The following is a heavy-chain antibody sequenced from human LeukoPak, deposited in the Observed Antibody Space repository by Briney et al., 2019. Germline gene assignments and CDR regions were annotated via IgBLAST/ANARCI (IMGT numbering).Heavy chain of an antibody. V-gene: IGHV3-23*01. CDR1: GFTFSTFA. J-gene: IGHJ4*02. D-gene: IGHD4-17*01. CDR2: IFPSGGEI. Sequence: PGGSLRLSCEASGFTFSTFAMIWVRQPPGKGLEWVSSIFPSGGEIHYADSVRGRFTISRDNSKNTLYLQMNSLRADDTAVYYCAKEWGVDYGLRYWGQGTLVTVSS. CDR3: AKEWGVDYGLRY.